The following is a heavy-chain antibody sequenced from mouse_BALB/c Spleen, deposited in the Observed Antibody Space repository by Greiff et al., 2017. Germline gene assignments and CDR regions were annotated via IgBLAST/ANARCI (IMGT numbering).Heavy chain of an antibody. CDR1: GFTFSSYA. Sequence: EVMLVESGGGLVKPGGSLKLSCAASGFTFSSYAMSWVRQTPEKRLEWVASISSGGSTYYPDSVKGRFTISRDNARNILYLQMSSLRSEDTAMYYCARHGNYVAWFAYWGQGTLVTVSA. CDR2: ISSGGST. D-gene: IGHD2-1*01. V-gene: IGHV5-6-5*01. J-gene: IGHJ3*01. CDR3: ARHGNYVAWFAY.